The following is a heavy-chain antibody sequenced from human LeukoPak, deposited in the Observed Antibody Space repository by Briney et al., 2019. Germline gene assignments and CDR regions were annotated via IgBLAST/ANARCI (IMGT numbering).Heavy chain of an antibody. D-gene: IGHD2-8*01. Sequence: SETLSLTCTVSDSSITSTYYWAWFRQPPGKGLEWIATVFRLQTVRTFNNPSLGSRVTMSLDPSHNQVSLNLTSVTAADTALYFCARVLHAPYLIDSWGQGTLVTVSS. CDR1: DSSITSTYY. CDR3: ARVLHAPYLIDS. CDR2: VFRLQTVRT. V-gene: IGHV4-38-2*02. J-gene: IGHJ4*02.